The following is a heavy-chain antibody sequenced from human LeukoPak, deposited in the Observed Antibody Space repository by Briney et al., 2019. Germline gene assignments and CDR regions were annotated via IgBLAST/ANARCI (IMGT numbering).Heavy chain of an antibody. D-gene: IGHD3-22*01. CDR3: ARPNSSGYYDY. CDR1: GGSISSYY. CDR2: IYYSGST. Sequence: SETLFLTCAVSGGSISSYYWSWIRQPPGKGLEWIGYIYYSGSTNYNPSLKSRVTISVDTSKNQFSLKLSSVTAADTAVYYCARPNSSGYYDYWGQGTLVTVSS. J-gene: IGHJ4*02. V-gene: IGHV4-59*08.